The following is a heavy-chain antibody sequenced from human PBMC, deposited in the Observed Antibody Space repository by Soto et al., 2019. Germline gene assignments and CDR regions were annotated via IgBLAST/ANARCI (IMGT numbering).Heavy chain of an antibody. Sequence: PSETLSLTCAVSGESISSGGYSWSWIRQPPGKALEWIGYIHHSGNTYYSPSLKSRVTISLDNSKNQFSLKLTSVTVADMAVYFCARDGAWRGLDVGGQGTTVTVSS. D-gene: IGHD3-16*01. CDR1: GESISSGGYS. CDR2: IHHSGNT. J-gene: IGHJ6*02. V-gene: IGHV4-30-2*01. CDR3: ARDGAWRGLDV.